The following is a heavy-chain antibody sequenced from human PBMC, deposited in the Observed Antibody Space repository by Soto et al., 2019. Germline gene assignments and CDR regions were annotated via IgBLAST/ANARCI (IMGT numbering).Heavy chain of an antibody. CDR2: IYTSASI. Sequence: SETLSLTCSVSGANINTYSWTWVRQPAGKGLEWIGRIYTSASINYNPSLKGRVTLSVDTSTNQVSLRLASVTAADTAIYYCARDREAGYNFYYGMDVWGQGTTVTVSS. D-gene: IGHD6-19*01. V-gene: IGHV4-4*07. CDR3: ARDREAGYNFYYGMDV. CDR1: GANINTYS. J-gene: IGHJ6*02.